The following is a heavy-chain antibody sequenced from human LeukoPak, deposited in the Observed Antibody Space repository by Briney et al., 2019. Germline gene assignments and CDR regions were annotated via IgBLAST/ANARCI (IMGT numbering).Heavy chain of an antibody. J-gene: IGHJ4*02. CDR1: GGSISSYY. CDR2: IYYSGST. CDR3: AAPGGYFDY. V-gene: IGHV4-59*12. D-gene: IGHD3-16*01. Sequence: PSETLSLTCTVSGGSISSYYWSWIRQPPGKGLEWIGYIYYSGSTNYNPSLKSRVTISVDTSKNQFSLKLSSMTAADTAVYYCAAPGGYFDYWGQGTLVTVSS.